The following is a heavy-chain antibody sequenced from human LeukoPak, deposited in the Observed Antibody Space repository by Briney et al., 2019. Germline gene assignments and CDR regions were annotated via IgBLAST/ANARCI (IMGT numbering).Heavy chain of an antibody. CDR2: IYSGGST. J-gene: IGHJ5*02. CDR3: ARTKNNWNDR. CDR1: GFTVSSNY. Sequence: GGSLRLSCAASGFTVSSNYMSWVRQAPGKGLEWVSVIYSGGSTYYADSVKGRFTISRDNSKNPLYLQMNSLRAEDTAVYYCARTKNNWNDRWGQGTLVTVSS. V-gene: IGHV3-53*01.